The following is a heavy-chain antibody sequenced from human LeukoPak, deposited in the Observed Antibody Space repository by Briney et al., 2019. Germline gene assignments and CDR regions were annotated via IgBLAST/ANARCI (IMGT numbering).Heavy chain of an antibody. J-gene: IGHJ4*02. CDR1: GGSISSYY. CDR3: ARGLTAARRGVDY. Sequence: SETLSLTCTVSGGSISSYYWSWIRQPPGKGLEWIGEINHSGSTNYNPSLKSRVTISVDTSKNQFSLKLSSVTAADTAVYYCARGLTAARRGVDYWGQGTLVTVSS. D-gene: IGHD6-6*01. V-gene: IGHV4-34*01. CDR2: INHSGST.